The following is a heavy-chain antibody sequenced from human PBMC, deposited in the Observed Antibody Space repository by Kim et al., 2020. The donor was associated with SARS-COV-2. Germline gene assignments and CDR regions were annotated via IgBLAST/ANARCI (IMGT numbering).Heavy chain of an antibody. CDR2: ANP. V-gene: IGHV7-4-1*02. J-gene: IGHJ4*02. CDR3: ARESHDFDY. Sequence: ANPTYAPGFTGRFVFSLDTSVSTAYLQISSLKAEDTAVYYCARESHDFDYWGQGTLVTVSS. D-gene: IGHD3-3*01.